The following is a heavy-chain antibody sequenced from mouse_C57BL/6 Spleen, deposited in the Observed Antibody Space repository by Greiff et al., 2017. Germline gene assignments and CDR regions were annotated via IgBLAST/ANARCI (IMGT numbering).Heavy chain of an antibody. CDR1: GYSITSGYY. J-gene: IGHJ1*03. CDR2: ISYDGSN. V-gene: IGHV3-6*01. D-gene: IGHD1-1*01. CDR3: ARGDYYYGSSYNFDV. Sequence: EVQLQESGPGLVKPSQSLSLTCSVTGYSITSGYYWNWIRQFPGNKLEWMGYISYDGSNNYNPSLKNRISITRDTSKNQFFLKLNSVTTEDTATYYCARGDYYYGSSYNFDVWGTGTTVTVSS.